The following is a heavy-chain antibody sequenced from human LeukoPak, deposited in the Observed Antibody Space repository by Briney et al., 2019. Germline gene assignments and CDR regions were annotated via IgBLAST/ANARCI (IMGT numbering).Heavy chain of an antibody. CDR3: TTANLVDAFDI. D-gene: IGHD6-6*01. Sequence: GGSLRLSCAASGFTFSSYSMNWVRQAPGKGLEWVSSISSSSSYIYYADSVKGRFTISRDNAKNSLYLQMNSLRAEDTAVYYCTTANLVDAFDICGKGTMVTVSS. V-gene: IGHV3-21*01. J-gene: IGHJ3*02. CDR1: GFTFSSYS. CDR2: ISSSSSYI.